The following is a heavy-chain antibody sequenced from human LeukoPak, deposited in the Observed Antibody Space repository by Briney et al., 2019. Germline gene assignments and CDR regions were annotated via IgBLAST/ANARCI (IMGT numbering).Heavy chain of an antibody. CDR1: GFIFNKAW. CDR2: IKSNNDGGTT. Sequence: GGSLRLSCAASGFIFNKAWMNWVRQAPGKGPEWVGRIKSNNDGGTTDYASPVEGRFIISRDDAKNTIYLQMNRLIIDDTAIYYCTPVMVEDRGFWGQGTLVTVSS. V-gene: IGHV3-15*01. D-gene: IGHD2-21*01. J-gene: IGHJ4*02. CDR3: TPVMVEDRGF.